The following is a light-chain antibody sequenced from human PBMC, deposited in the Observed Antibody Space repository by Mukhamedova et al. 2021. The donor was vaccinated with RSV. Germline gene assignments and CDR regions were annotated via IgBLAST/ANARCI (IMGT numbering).Light chain of an antibody. CDR2: KAS. CDR3: QQYDSYPWT. J-gene: IGKJ1*01. V-gene: IGKV1-5*03. Sequence: WYQRRVHGKAPKLLIYKASRLQGGVPSRFSGSGSGTEFTLTIDNLQPDDFATYYCQQYDSYPWTFGQGTKVEIK.